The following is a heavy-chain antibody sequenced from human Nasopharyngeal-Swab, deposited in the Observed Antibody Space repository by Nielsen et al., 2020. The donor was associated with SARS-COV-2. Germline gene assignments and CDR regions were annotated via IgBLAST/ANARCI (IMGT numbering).Heavy chain of an antibody. CDR2: INHSGST. CDR1: GVSFSGYY. Sequence: SETLSLTCAVSGVSFSGYYWSWIRQPPGKGLEWIGEINHSGSTNYNPSLKRRVTISVDTSKNQFSLKLSSVTAADTAVYYCARGSVTGGDGMDVWGQGTTVTVSS. V-gene: IGHV4-34*01. J-gene: IGHJ6*02. CDR3: ARGSVTGGDGMDV. D-gene: IGHD4-17*01.